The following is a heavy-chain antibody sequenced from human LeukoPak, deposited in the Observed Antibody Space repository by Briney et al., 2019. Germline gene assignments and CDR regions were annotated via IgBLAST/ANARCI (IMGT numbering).Heavy chain of an antibody. CDR1: GGSISSYS. Sequence: SDTLSLTCTVSGGSISSYSWIWIRPPPGRGLAWIGYIYYNGSTHYSPPLTRRVTLQVDTSKNHFSLKLRSVTAADTAVYYCARASLRRGGYWYRDLWGRGTRVSVSS. V-gene: IGHV4-59*07. J-gene: IGHJ2*01. CDR3: ARASLRRGGYWYRDL. CDR2: IYYNGST. D-gene: IGHD3-10*01.